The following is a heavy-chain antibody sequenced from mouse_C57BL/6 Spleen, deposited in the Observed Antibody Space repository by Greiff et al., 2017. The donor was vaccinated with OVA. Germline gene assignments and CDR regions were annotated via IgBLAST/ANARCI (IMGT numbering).Heavy chain of an antibody. V-gene: IGHV1-81*01. CDR2: IFPGSGST. J-gene: IGHJ4*01. CDR1: GYTFTGYG. Sequence: VQLQESGAELVRPGASVKLSCKASGYTFTGYGIRWVKQRPGQGLEWIGEIFPGSGSTYYNEKFKGKATLTADKSSTTAYMELRSLTSEDSAVDFCSRPGDCSSQPAMDYWGQGTSVTVSA. CDR3: SRPGDCSSQPAMDY. D-gene: IGHD1-1*01.